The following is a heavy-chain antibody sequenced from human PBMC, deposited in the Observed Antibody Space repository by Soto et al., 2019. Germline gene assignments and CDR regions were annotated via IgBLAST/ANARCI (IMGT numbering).Heavy chain of an antibody. D-gene: IGHD3-16*02. V-gene: IGHV4-39*01. CDR1: GGSISSSSYY. CDR3: ARLRLGELSLCYFDY. J-gene: IGHJ4*02. CDR2: IYYSGST. Sequence: KASETLSLTCTVSGGSISSSSYYWGWIRQPPGKGLEWIGSIYYSGSTYYNPSLKSRVTISVDTSKNQFSLKLSSVTAADTAVYYCARLRLGELSLCYFDYWGQGTLVTVSS.